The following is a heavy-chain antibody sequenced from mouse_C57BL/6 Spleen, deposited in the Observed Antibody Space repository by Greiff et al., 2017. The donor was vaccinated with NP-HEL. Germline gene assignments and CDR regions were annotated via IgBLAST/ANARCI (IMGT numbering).Heavy chain of an antibody. CDR1: GYTFTDYN. V-gene: IGHV1-18*01. J-gene: IGHJ2*01. CDR2: IYPNNGGT. D-gene: IGHD2-3*01. CDR3: ARRIYDGYLFDY. Sequence: EVQLQESGPELVKPGASVKIPCKASGYTFTDYNMDWVKQSHGKSLEWIGDIYPNNGGTIYNQKFKGKATLTVDKSSSTAYMELRSLTSEDTAVYYCARRIYDGYLFDYWGQGTTLTVSS.